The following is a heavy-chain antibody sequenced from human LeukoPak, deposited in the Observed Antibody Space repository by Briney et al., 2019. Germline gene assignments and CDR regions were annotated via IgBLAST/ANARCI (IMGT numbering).Heavy chain of an antibody. CDR1: GYSFTSYW. D-gene: IGHD3-22*01. Sequence: GESLKISCKGSGYSFTSYWIGWVRQMPGKGLEWMGIIYPGDSDTRYSPSFQGQVTISADKSISTAYLQWSSLKASDTAMYYCARTSVKTYYYDSSGYYQNEYYFDYWGQGTLVTVSS. J-gene: IGHJ4*02. CDR2: IYPGDSDT. V-gene: IGHV5-51*01. CDR3: ARTSVKTYYYDSSGYYQNEYYFDY.